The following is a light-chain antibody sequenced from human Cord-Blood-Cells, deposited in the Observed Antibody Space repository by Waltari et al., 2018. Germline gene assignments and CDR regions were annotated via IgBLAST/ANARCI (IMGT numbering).Light chain of an antibody. Sequence: QSALTQPGLVSGSPGQSITISCTGTSSDVGGYNYVSWYQQPQGKAPILMIYDVSKPPGVVANRFAGSTAGNTASPTIAAQQDDEEDDYYCSPYTSSSPVVFGGGTKLTVL. V-gene: IGLV2-14*01. J-gene: IGLJ2*01. CDR3: SPYTSSSPVV. CDR1: SSDVGGYNY. CDR2: DVS.